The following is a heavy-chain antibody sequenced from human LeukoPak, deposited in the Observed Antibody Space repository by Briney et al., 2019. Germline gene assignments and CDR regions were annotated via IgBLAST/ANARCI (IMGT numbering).Heavy chain of an antibody. D-gene: IGHD2-15*01. Sequence: GRSLRVSSAASRFTFNNHDMHWVRQAPGKGLEWVSGISYDGRNKYYADSVKGGFTISRDNSKNTLNLQMNSLRTEDTAVYYCAKPRDIDSWAFDVWGQGTMVTVS. CDR2: ISYDGRNK. J-gene: IGHJ3*01. CDR3: AKPRDIDSWAFDV. V-gene: IGHV3-30*18. CDR1: RFTFNNHD.